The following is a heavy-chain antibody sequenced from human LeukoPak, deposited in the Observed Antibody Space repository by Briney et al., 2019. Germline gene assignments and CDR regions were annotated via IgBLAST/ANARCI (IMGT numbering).Heavy chain of an antibody. CDR3: AREVELLGWYFDL. Sequence: GGSLRLSCAASGFTVSSNYMSWVRQAPGKRLEWVSVIYSGGSTYYADSVKGRFTISRDNAKNSLYLQMNSLRAEDTAVYYCAREVELLGWYFDLWGRGTLVTVSS. CDR1: GFTVSSNY. J-gene: IGHJ2*01. D-gene: IGHD1-26*01. CDR2: IYSGGST. V-gene: IGHV3-53*01.